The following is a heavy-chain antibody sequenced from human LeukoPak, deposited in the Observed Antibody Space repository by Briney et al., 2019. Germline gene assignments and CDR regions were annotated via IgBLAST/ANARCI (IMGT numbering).Heavy chain of an antibody. CDR3: AKPPKGREGYYYYMDV. D-gene: IGHD3-16*01. Sequence: GGSLRLSCAASGFTFSSYAMSWVRQAPGKGLEWVSAMSGSGVSTYYADSVKGRFTISRDNSKNTLYLQMNSLRAEDTAVYYCAKPPKGREGYYYYMDVWGKGTRVTVSS. V-gene: IGHV3-23*01. J-gene: IGHJ6*03. CDR1: GFTFSSYA. CDR2: MSGSGVST.